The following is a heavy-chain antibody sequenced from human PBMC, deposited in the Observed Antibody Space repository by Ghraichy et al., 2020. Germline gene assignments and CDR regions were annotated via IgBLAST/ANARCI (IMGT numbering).Heavy chain of an antibody. CDR2: ISFHGSNR. CDR1: GFTFSDFG. V-gene: IGHV3-30*18. D-gene: IGHD6-6*01. Sequence: GGSRRLSCAASGFTFSDFGIHWVRQAPGKGLEWVAVISFHGSNRHYADSVKGRFTISRDNSKNTVYLQMNSLRPEDTALYYCAKDHSTSSAGMDVWGQGTRVTVSS. J-gene: IGHJ6*02. CDR3: AKDHSTSSAGMDV.